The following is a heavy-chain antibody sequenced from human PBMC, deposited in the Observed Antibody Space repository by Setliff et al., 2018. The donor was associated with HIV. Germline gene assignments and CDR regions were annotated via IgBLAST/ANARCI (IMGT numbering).Heavy chain of an antibody. CDR2: VNPKFGGT. CDR3: ARDLSTHWSGYSLGF. Sequence: GASVKVSCKASGYTFTDYYFHWVRQAPGQGLEWMGWVNPKFGGTLYAQKFRGRVTMTRDMSINTVYLELSSLSSDDTAVYYCARDLSTHWSGYSLGFWGTGTLVTVSS. J-gene: IGHJ4*02. V-gene: IGHV1-2*02. CDR1: GYTFTDYY. D-gene: IGHD3-3*01.